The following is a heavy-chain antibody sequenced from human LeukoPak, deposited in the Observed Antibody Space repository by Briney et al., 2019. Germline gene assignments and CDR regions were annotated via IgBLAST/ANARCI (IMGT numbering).Heavy chain of an antibody. CDR1: GFTFSSYG. CDR3: AREEDSSGYYRFDY. V-gene: IGHV3-33*01. CDR2: IWYDGSNK. D-gene: IGHD3-22*01. Sequence: GGSLRLSCAASGFTFSSYGMHWVRQAPGKGLEWVAVIWYDGSNKYYADSVKGRFTISRDNSKNTLYLQMNSLRAEDTAVYYCAREEDSSGYYRFDYWGQGTLVTVSS. J-gene: IGHJ4*02.